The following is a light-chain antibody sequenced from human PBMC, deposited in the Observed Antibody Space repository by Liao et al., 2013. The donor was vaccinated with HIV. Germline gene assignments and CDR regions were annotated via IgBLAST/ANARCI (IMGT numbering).Light chain of an antibody. CDR3: QVWDSSSDYV. V-gene: IGLV3-1*01. Sequence: SYELTQPPSVSVSPGQTASITCSGDKLGDKYACWYQQKPGQAPVLVIYYDSDRPSGIPERFSGSNSGNTATLTISRAEAGDEADYYCQVWDSSSDYVFGTGTKVTVL. CDR1: KLGDKY. J-gene: IGLJ1*01. CDR2: YDS.